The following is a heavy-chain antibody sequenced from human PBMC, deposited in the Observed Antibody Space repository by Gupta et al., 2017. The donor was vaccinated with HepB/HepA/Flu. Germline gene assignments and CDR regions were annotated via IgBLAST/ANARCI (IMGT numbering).Heavy chain of an antibody. CDR1: GFTFTDYS. CDR2: ISSSSTYI. V-gene: IGHV3-21*02. CDR3: ARDRWDS. J-gene: IGHJ4*02. Sequence: EVQVVESGGGLVKPGGYLRLSCAASGFTFTDYSMNWVRQAPGKGLEWVSYISSSSTYIYYTDSVKGRFTISRDNAKNSVYLQMNSLRAEDTATYYCARDRWDSWGQGTLVTVSS. D-gene: IGHD1-26*01.